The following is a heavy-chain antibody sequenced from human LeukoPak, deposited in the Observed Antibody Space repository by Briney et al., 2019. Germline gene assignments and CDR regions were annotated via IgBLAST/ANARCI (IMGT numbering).Heavy chain of an antibody. CDR3: ARGLAYCGGDCYYYFDY. Sequence: GESLKISCAASGFTFNTYDMNWVRQAPGRGLEWVSYISSNSGITNYADSVKGRFTISRDNAKKSLYLQMNSLRDEDTAVYYCARGLAYCGGDCYYYFDYWGQGTLVTVSS. V-gene: IGHV3-48*02. CDR1: GFTFNTYD. D-gene: IGHD2-21*02. CDR2: ISSNSGIT. J-gene: IGHJ4*02.